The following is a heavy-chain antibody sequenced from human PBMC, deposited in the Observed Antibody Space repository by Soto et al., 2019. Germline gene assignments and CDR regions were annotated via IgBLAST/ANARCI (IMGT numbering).Heavy chain of an antibody. D-gene: IGHD6-19*01. CDR3: AREDPYSSGGTYGMDV. CDR2: IIPIFGTA. Sequence: QVQLVQSGAEVKKPGSSVKVSCKASGGTFSSYAISWVRQAPGQGLEWMGGIIPIFGTANYAQKCQGRVTITADKSTSTAYMELSSLRSEDTAVYYCAREDPYSSGGTYGMDVWGQGTTVTVSS. J-gene: IGHJ6*02. V-gene: IGHV1-69*06. CDR1: GGTFSSYA.